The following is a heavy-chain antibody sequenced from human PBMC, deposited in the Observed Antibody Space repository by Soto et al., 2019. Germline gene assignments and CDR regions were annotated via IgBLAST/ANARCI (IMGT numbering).Heavy chain of an antibody. J-gene: IGHJ4*02. Sequence: ASVKVSCKASGYTFTGYYMHCVRQAPGQGLEWMGWINPNSGGTNYAQKFQGWVTMTRDTSISTAYMELSRLRSDDTAVYYCAKWWDSYLIRENYFDYWGQGTLVTVSS. D-gene: IGHD2-8*01. CDR3: AKWWDSYLIRENYFDY. V-gene: IGHV1-2*04. CDR1: GYTFTGYY. CDR2: INPNSGGT.